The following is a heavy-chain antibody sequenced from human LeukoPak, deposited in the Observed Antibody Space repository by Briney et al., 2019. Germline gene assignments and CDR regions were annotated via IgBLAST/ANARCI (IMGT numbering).Heavy chain of an antibody. J-gene: IGHJ4*02. D-gene: IGHD2-2*02. CDR1: GFSLSTSGVG. CDR2: IYWNDDK. CDR3: AHMAVLYCSSTSCYTGEFDY. V-gene: IGHV2-5*01. Sequence: SGPTLVKPTQTLTLTCTFSGFSLSTSGVGVGWIRQPPGKALEWLALIYWNDDKRYSPSLKSRLTITKDTSKNQVVLTMTNMDPVDTATYYCAHMAVLYCSSTSCYTGEFDYWGQGTLVTVPS.